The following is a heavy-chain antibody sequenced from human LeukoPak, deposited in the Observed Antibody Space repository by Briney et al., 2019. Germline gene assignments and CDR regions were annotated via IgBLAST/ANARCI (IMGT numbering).Heavy chain of an antibody. V-gene: IGHV4-59*08. CDR2: IYYSGST. CDR3: ARHGGGGESYPRVFDY. CDR1: SRSISPFY. Sequence: SETLSLTCTVSSRSISPFYWRWLRQPPGKGLEWIAYIYYSGSTIYNPSLKRRVTLSVDTSKNHFSLELSSVTDADTAVYYCARHGGGGESYPRVFDYWGRGTLATVSS. J-gene: IGHJ4*02. D-gene: IGHD1-26*01.